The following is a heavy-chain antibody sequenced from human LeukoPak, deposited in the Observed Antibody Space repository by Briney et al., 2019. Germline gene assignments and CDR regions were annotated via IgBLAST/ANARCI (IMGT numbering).Heavy chain of an antibody. CDR1: GYTFTGYY. Sequence: ASVKVFCKASGYTFTGYYMHWVRQAPGQGLEWMGWINPNSGGTNYAQKFQGRVTMTRDTSISTAYMELSRLRSDDTAVYYCARDGPADYYDSSGYYGYWGQGTLVTVSS. D-gene: IGHD3-22*01. J-gene: IGHJ4*02. V-gene: IGHV1-2*02. CDR3: ARDGPADYYDSSGYYGY. CDR2: INPNSGGT.